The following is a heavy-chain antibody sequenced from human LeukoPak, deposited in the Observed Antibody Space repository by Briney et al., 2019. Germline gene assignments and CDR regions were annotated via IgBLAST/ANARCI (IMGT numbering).Heavy chain of an antibody. CDR2: ISGSGGST. V-gene: IGHV3-23*01. CDR1: GFTFSSYA. J-gene: IGHJ4*02. D-gene: IGHD1-26*01. Sequence: QSGGSLRLSCAASGFTFSSYAMSWVRQAPGKGLEWVSAISGSGGSTYYADSVKGRFTISRDNSKNTLYLQMNSLRAEDTAVYYCAKSRGSYSGRGEITNFDYWGQGTLVTVSS. CDR3: AKSRGSYSGRGEITNFDY.